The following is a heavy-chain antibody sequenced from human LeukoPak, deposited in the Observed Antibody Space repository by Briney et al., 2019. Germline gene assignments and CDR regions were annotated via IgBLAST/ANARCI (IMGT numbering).Heavy chain of an antibody. CDR1: GFTFITYY. D-gene: IGHD5/OR15-5a*01. CDR3: ARDNSESLGWWFDP. CDR2: INPSGDST. Sequence: ASVKVSCKASGFTFITYYMHWVRQAPGQGLEWMGIINPSGDSTSYAQKFRGRVTVTRDTSTSTVYMELSSLRSEDTAVYYCARDNSESLGWWFDPWGQGTLVTVSS. V-gene: IGHV1-46*01. J-gene: IGHJ5*02.